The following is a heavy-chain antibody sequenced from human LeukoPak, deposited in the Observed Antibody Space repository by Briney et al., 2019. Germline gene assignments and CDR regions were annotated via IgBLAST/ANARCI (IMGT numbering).Heavy chain of an antibody. D-gene: IGHD3-22*01. CDR2: IYYSGST. V-gene: IGHV4-31*03. J-gene: IGHJ4*02. CDR1: GGSISSGGYY. CDR3: ARGVYYDSSGYFFDY. Sequence: SKTLSLTCTVSGGSISSGGYYWSWIRQHPGKGLEWIGYIYYSGSTYYNPSLKSRVTISVDTSKNQFSLKLSSVTAADTAVYYCARGVYYDSSGYFFDYWGQGTLVTVSS.